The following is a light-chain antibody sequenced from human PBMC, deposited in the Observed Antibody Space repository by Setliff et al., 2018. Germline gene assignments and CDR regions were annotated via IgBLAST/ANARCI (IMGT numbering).Light chain of an antibody. CDR2: DVS. CDR3: SSYASSNTPLI. V-gene: IGLV2-14*01. J-gene: IGLJ2*01. CDR1: SSDLGTSNY. Sequence: QSALTQPASVSGSPGQSITISCTGTSSDLGTSNYVSWYQQHPDKAPKLMIYDVSIRPAGVSNRLSGSKSGNTASLTISGLQAEDEADYYCSSYASSNTPLIFGGGTKVTVL.